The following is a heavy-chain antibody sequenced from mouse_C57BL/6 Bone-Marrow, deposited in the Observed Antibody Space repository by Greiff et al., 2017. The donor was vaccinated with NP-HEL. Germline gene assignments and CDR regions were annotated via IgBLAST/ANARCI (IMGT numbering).Heavy chain of an antibody. CDR3: ARFIYHYYAMDY. V-gene: IGHV1-18*01. Sequence: VQLQQSGPELVKPGASVKIPCKASGYTFTDYNMDWVKQSHGKSLEWIGDINPNNGGTIYNQKFKGKATLTVDKSSSTAYMELRSLTSEDTAVYYCARFIYHYYAMDYWGQGTSVTVSS. D-gene: IGHD1-2*01. CDR2: INPNNGGT. CDR1: GYTFTDYN. J-gene: IGHJ4*01.